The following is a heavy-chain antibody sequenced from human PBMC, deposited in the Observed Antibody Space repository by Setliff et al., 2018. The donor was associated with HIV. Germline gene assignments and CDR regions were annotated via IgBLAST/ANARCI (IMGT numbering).Heavy chain of an antibody. CDR2: IFYSGIT. V-gene: IGHV4-39*01. J-gene: IGHJ4*02. Sequence: PSETLSLTCTVSGGSFTSRSYYWGWIRQPPGKGLEWSGSIFYSGITWYNPSLKSRVIISVDTSKNQASLKLSSMTAADTAMYYCARPLMGAGSFYNAPFDYWGQGTLVTVSS. D-gene: IGHD3-10*01. CDR1: GGSFTSRSYY. CDR3: ARPLMGAGSFYNAPFDY.